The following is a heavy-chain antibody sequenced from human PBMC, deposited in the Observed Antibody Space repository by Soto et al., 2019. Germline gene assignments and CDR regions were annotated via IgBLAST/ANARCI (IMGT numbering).Heavy chain of an antibody. J-gene: IGHJ4*02. D-gene: IGHD3-10*02. CDR3: RRTMWAHC. CDR1: GFSFSTYG. CDR2: IWYDGTNK. Sequence: QVQLVESGGGVVQPGRSLRLSCAASGFSFSTYGMHWVRQAPGKGLEWVAVIWYDGTNKYYADSVKGRFTISRDNSKNTFYLQMNSLRDEETAVYYCRRTMWAHCRGQGTLVTVSS. V-gene: IGHV3-33*01.